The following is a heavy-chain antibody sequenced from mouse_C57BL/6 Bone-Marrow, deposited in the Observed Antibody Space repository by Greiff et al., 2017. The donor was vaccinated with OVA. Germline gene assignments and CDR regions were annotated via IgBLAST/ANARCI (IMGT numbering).Heavy chain of an antibody. V-gene: IGHV5-12*01. J-gene: IGHJ3*01. CDR2: ISNGGGST. Sequence: EVKLMESGGGLVQPGGSLKLSCAASGFTFSDYYMYWVRQTPEKRLEWVAYISNGGGSTYYPDTVKGRFTISRDNAKNTLYLQMSRLKSEDTARYYCARRFDYDEGFAYWGQGTLVTVSA. CDR1: GFTFSDYY. D-gene: IGHD2-4*01. CDR3: ARRFDYDEGFAY.